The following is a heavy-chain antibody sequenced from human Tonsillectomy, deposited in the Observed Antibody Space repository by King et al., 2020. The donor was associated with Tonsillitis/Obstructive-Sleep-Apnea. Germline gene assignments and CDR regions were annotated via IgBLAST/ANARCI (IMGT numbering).Heavy chain of an antibody. CDR3: AQGPDYYYYSYMDV. V-gene: IGHV3-23*04. CDR1: GFTFSSYA. Sequence: VQLVESGGGLVQPGGSLRLSCAASGFTFSSYAMSWVRQSPGKGLEWVSAISGRGGSTYYADPLTGRFTLSRDNSKDTGFLQMNSLGAEDTAIYYCAQGPDYYYYSYMDVWGKGTSVTVSS. CDR2: ISGRGGST. J-gene: IGHJ6*03.